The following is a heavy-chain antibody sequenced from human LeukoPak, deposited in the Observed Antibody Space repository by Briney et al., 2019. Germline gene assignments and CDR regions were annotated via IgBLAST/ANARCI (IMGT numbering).Heavy chain of an antibody. Sequence: GGSLRLSCAASGFTFDDYAMHWVRQAPGKGLEWVSGISWNSGSIGYADSVKGRFTISRDNAKNSLYLQMNSLRAEDTAVYYCAKDEDSGSYYNYWGQGTLVTVSS. V-gene: IGHV3-9*01. CDR1: GFTFDDYA. CDR3: AKDEDSGSYYNY. CDR2: ISWNSGSI. D-gene: IGHD3-10*01. J-gene: IGHJ4*02.